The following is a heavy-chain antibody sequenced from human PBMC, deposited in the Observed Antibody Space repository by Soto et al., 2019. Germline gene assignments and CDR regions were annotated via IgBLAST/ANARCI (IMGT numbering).Heavy chain of an antibody. V-gene: IGHV1-69*01. CDR1: GGTFSSYA. Sequence: QVQLVQSGAEVQKPGSSVKVSCKASGGTFSSYAISWVRQAPGQGLEWMGGIIPIFGTANYAQKFQGRVTITADESTSTAYMELSSLRSEDTAVYYCASDWGYYYDSSGYPRFDYWGQGTLVTVSS. CDR2: IIPIFGTA. D-gene: IGHD3-22*01. CDR3: ASDWGYYYDSSGYPRFDY. J-gene: IGHJ4*02.